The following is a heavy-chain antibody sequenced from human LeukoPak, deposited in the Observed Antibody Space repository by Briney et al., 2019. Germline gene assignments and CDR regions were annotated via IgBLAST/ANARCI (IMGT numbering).Heavy chain of an antibody. CDR3: ARDRPRCCGSTSCYTVQGNRLDP. V-gene: IGHV4-59*11. Sequence: PSETLSLTCTVSGGSIRTHYWGWIRQPPGKGLEWIAYIYQSGNTNYNPSLKSRVTMSVDTSKNQFSLKLSSVTAADTAVYYCARDRPRCCGSTSCYTVQGNRLDPWGQGTLVTVSS. J-gene: IGHJ5*02. CDR1: GGSIRTHY. CDR2: IYQSGNT. D-gene: IGHD2-2*02.